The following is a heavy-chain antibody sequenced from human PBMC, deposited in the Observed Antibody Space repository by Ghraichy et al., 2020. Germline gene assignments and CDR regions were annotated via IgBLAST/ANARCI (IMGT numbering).Heavy chain of an antibody. CDR1: GFTVSNNH. CDR2: IYSGGST. J-gene: IGHJ4*02. Sequence: GGSLRLSCAASGFTVSNNHMRWVRQAPGKGLEWVSVIYSGGSTSYADSVKGRFTISRDNSKNTLYLQMNSLRAEDTAVYYCARDYYGARGQGTLVTVSS. V-gene: IGHV3-66*01. D-gene: IGHD3-22*01. CDR3: ARDYYGA.